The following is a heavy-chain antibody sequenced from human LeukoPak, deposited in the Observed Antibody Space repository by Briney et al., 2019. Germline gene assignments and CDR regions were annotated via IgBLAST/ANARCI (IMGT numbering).Heavy chain of an antibody. CDR1: GGSISSYY. J-gene: IGHJ4*02. V-gene: IGHV4-59*01. D-gene: IGHD6-19*01. CDR2: IYYSGST. CDR3: ARTPSGWYRYYFDY. Sequence: SETLSLTCTVSGGSISSYYWSWIRQPPGKGLEWIGYIYYSGSTNYNPSLKSRVTISVDASKNQFSLKLSSVTAADTAVYYCARTPSGWYRYYFDYWGQGTLVTVSS.